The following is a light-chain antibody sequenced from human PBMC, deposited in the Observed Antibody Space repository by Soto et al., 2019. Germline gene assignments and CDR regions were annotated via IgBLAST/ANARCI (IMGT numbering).Light chain of an antibody. CDR3: VLFMSSGISV. J-gene: IGLJ2*01. Sequence: QAVVTQEPSFSVSPGGTVTLTCGLSSGSVSTSNYPSWYQQTPGQAPRTLIYNTYSRSSGVPDRFSGSILGNKAALTISGAQADDESDYYCVLFMSSGISVFGGGTKLPS. CDR1: SGSVSTSNY. V-gene: IGLV8-61*01. CDR2: NTY.